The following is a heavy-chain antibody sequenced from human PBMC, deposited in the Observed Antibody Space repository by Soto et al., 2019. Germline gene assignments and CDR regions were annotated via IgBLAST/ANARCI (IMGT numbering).Heavy chain of an antibody. CDR2: IYYSGST. Sequence: QLQLQESGPGLVKPSETLSLTCTVSGGSISSSSYYWGWIRQPPGKGLEWIGSIYYSGSTYYNPSLKGRVTITVDTSKTQCSLTLSTVTAADTTVYYCERHRLNSVVPDADSPIWFDPWGQGTLVTVSS. J-gene: IGHJ5*02. CDR3: ERHRLNSVVPDADSPIWFDP. CDR1: GGSISSSSYY. D-gene: IGHD2-2*01. V-gene: IGHV4-39*01.